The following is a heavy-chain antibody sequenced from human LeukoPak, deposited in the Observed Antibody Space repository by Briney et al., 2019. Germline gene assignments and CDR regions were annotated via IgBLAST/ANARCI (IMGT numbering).Heavy chain of an antibody. CDR1: GGSFSGYY. V-gene: IGHV4-34*01. Sequence: PSETLSLTCAVYGGSFSGYYWSWIRQPPGKGLEWIGSIYDSGSTYYNPSLKSRVTISVDTSKNQFSLKLNSVTTADTAVYYCARHYGPWGQGTLVTVSS. D-gene: IGHD3-10*01. CDR2: IYDSGST. J-gene: IGHJ5*02. CDR3: ARHYGP.